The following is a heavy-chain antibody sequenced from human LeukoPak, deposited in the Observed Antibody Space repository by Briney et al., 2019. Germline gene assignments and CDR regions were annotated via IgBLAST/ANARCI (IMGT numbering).Heavy chain of an antibody. D-gene: IGHD3/OR15-3a*01. Sequence: ASVKVSCKASGYTFTGYYMHWVRQAPGQGLEWMGWINPNSGGTNYAQKFQDRVTMTRDTSISTAYMELSRLRSDDTAVYYCARVKVLVLGTGRKIYNWFDPWGQGTLVTVSS. J-gene: IGHJ5*02. CDR3: ARVKVLVLGTGRKIYNWFDP. CDR2: INPNSGGT. CDR1: GYTFTGYY. V-gene: IGHV1-2*02.